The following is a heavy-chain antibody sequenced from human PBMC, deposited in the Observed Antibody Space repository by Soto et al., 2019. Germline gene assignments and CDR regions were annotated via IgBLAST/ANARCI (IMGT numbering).Heavy chain of an antibody. V-gene: IGHV3-23*01. J-gene: IGHJ6*02. CDR3: AKGWSRTVTGGMDV. Sequence: EVQLLESGGGLVQPGGSLRLSCAASGFTFSSYAMSWVRQAPGKGLEWVSAISGSGGSTYYADSVKGRFTISRDNSKNTQELQMNSLRAEYTAVYYCAKGWSRTVTGGMDVWGQGTTVTVSS. D-gene: IGHD4-17*01. CDR2: ISGSGGST. CDR1: GFTFSSYA.